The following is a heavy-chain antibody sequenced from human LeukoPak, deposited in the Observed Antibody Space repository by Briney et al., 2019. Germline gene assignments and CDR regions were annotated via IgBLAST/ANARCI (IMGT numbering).Heavy chain of an antibody. CDR1: GYTLTELS. J-gene: IGHJ4*02. V-gene: IGHV1-18*01. CDR3: ARDSGSYPY. D-gene: IGHD1-26*01. CDR2: ISGYNGNT. Sequence: ASVKVSCKVSGYTLTELSMHWVRQAPGQGLEWMGWISGYNGNTNYAQKLQGGVTITTDTSTSTAYMELRNLRSDDTAVYYCARDSGSYPYWGQGTLVTVSS.